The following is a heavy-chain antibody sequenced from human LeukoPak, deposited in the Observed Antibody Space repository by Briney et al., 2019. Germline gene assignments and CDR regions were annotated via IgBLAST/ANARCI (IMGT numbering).Heavy chain of an antibody. CDR2: ITSSSSYA. CDR1: GFTFSTYN. V-gene: IGHV3-21*01. J-gene: IGHJ6*03. CDR3: ARDPYSGHYGNDYYYYMDV. Sequence: GGSLRLSCEASGFTFSTYNMNWVRQAPGKQLEWVSSITSSSSYAFYADSVKGRFTISRDNAKSSLYLQMNNLRAEDTAVYYCARDPYSGHYGNDYYYYMDVWGKGTTVTISS. D-gene: IGHD5-12*01.